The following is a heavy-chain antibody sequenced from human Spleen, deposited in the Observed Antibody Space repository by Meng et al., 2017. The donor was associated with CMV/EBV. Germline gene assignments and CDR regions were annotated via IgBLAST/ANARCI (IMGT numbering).Heavy chain of an antibody. J-gene: IGHJ6*02. V-gene: IGHV3-30*02. CDR2: IRYDGSAK. CDR1: GFTFSNYG. D-gene: IGHD2-2*01. Sequence: GESLKISCAASGFTFSNYGMHWVRQAPGKGLEWVAFIRYDGSAKYYVESVKGRFTISRDNAKNSLYLQMNSLRAEDTAVYYCARGERRYCSSTSCPPFRGMDVWGQGTTVTVSS. CDR3: ARGERRYCSSTSCPPFRGMDV.